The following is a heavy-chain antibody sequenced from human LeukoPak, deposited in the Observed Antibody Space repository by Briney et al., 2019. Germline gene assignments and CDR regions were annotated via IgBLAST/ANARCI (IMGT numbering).Heavy chain of an antibody. D-gene: IGHD4-17*01. J-gene: IGHJ4*02. CDR1: GFTVRDGY. CDR3: GRHAYGGGPPLS. V-gene: IGHV3-53*01. CDR2: IYVSGTT. Sequence: GGSLRLSCAASGFTVRDGYMSWVRQAPGKRLEWLAFIYVSGTTFYAASVKGRFTISRDNAKNTVYLQMNNLRAEDTALYYCGRHAYGGGPPLSWGQGALVTVSS.